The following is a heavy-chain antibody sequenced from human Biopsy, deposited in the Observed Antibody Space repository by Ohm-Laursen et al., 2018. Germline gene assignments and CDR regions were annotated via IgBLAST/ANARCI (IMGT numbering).Heavy chain of an antibody. CDR3: ARDYDTSGYYYVS. CDR2: IFYRGSP. J-gene: IGHJ5*02. V-gene: IGHV4-39*01. CDR1: GGSISNNNYY. D-gene: IGHD3-22*01. Sequence: SDTLSLTCTVSGGSISNNNYYWGWIRQPPGKGLEWIGSIFYRGSPHYKPSLKSRENISVDTSKNKFSLKLNSVTAADTAVYYCARDYDTSGYYYVSWGQGTLVTVSS.